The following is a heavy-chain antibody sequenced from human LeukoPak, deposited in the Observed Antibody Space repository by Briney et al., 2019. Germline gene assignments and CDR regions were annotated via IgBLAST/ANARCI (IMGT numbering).Heavy chain of an antibody. J-gene: IGHJ5*02. Sequence: SVKVSFKASGGTFISYAISWVRQAPGQGLEWMGGIIPIFGTANYAQKFQGRVTITADESTSTAYMELSSLRSEDTAVYYCARSYGSGPARFDPWGQGTLVTVSS. CDR1: GGTFISYA. CDR3: ARSYGSGPARFDP. V-gene: IGHV1-69*13. D-gene: IGHD3-10*01. CDR2: IIPIFGTA.